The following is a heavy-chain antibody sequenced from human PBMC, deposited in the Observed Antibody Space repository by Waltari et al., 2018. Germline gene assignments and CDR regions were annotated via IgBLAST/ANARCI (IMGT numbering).Heavy chain of an antibody. J-gene: IGHJ5*02. V-gene: IGHV4-39*01. CDR3: ARLTVVGATRWFEP. Sequence: QLQLQESGPCLVKTSETLSLTCSVSGDSINRSKYSWTWLRPPPGKGLESIGSIFYSGSTHHNPSLKSRVTMSVDTSRNEFYLKLKSVTASDTATYYCARLTVVGATRWFEPWGQGTQVSVSS. D-gene: IGHD1-26*01. CDR2: IFYSGST. CDR1: GDSINRSKYS.